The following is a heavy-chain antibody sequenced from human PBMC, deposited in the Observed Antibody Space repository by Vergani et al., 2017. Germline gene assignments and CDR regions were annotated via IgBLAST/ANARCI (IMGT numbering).Heavy chain of an antibody. V-gene: IGHV4-34*01. CDR1: GGSFSGYY. D-gene: IGHD3-10*01. Sequence: QVQLQQWGPGLLKPSETLSLTCAVYGGSFSGYYWSWIRQPPGKGLEWIGEINHSGSTNYNPSLKSRVTISVDTSKNQFSLKLSSVTAADTAVYYCARVPIWFGATDYWSQGTLVTVSP. CDR3: ARVPIWFGATDY. J-gene: IGHJ4*02. CDR2: INHSGST.